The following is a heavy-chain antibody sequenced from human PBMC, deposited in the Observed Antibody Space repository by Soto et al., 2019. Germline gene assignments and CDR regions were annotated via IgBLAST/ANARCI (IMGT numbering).Heavy chain of an antibody. J-gene: IGHJ4*02. D-gene: IGHD6-13*01. V-gene: IGHV4-59*01. CDR3: ATKVIAAAQPLL. CDR2: IYYSGST. Sequence: SETLSLTCTVSGGSISSYYWSWIRQPPGKGLEWIGYIYYSGSTNYNPSLKSRVTISVDTSKNQFSLKLSSVTAADTAMYYCATKVIAAAQPLLWGQGTLVTVSS. CDR1: GGSISSYY.